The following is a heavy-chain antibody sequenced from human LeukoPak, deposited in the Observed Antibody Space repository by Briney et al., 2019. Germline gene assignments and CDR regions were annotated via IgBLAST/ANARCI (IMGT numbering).Heavy chain of an antibody. CDR2: ISSSGTSI. J-gene: IGHJ3*02. D-gene: IGHD2-8*01. CDR1: GFTFSAYS. CDR3: ARGQYCTNGVCYDALDI. V-gene: IGHV3-48*01. Sequence: PGGSLRLSCAASGFTFSAYSMNWFRQAPVKGLEWVSYISSSGTSIYYADSVKGRFTISRDIAKNSLYLQMNSLRAEDTAVYYCARGQYCTNGVCYDALDIWGQGTTVTVSS.